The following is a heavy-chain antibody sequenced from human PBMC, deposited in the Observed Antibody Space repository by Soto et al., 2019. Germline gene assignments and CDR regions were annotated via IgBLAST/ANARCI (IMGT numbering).Heavy chain of an antibody. V-gene: IGHV3-23*01. CDR2: ISGSGGRI. Sequence: GGSLRLSCAASGFTFSSFAMSWVRQAPGKGLEWVSVISGSGGRINYADSVKGRFTLSRDNSKNTLYLQMNSLRGEDTAVYYCAKPNLYCSSTSCYDYWGQGTLVTVSS. CDR3: AKPNLYCSSTSCYDY. D-gene: IGHD2-2*01. J-gene: IGHJ4*02. CDR1: GFTFSSFA.